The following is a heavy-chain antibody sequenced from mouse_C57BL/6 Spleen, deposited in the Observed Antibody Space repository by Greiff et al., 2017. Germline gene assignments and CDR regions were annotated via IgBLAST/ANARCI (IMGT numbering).Heavy chain of an antibody. J-gene: IGHJ3*01. CDR2: IDPETGGT. CDR1: GYTFTDYE. Sequence: LVESGAELVRPGASVTLSCKASGYTFTDYEMHWVKQTPVHGLEWIGAIDPETGGTAYNQKFKGKAILTADKSSSTAYMELRSLTSEDSAVYYCTREEDSNPFAYWGQGTLVTVSA. V-gene: IGHV1-15*01. CDR3: TREEDSNPFAY. D-gene: IGHD2-5*01.